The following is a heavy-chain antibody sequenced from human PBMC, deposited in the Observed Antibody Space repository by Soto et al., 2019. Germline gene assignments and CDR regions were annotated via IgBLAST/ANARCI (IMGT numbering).Heavy chain of an antibody. CDR2: IRSKANSYAT. J-gene: IGHJ6*02. Sequence: EVQLVESGGGLVQPGGSLKLSCAASGFTFSGSAMHWVRQASGKGLEWVGRIRSKANSYATAYAASVKGRFTISRDDSKNTAYLQMNSLKTEDTAVYYCTRHFGENILVRGVNYYYYGMDVWGQGTTVTVSS. CDR1: GFTFSGSA. CDR3: TRHFGENILVRGVNYYYYGMDV. D-gene: IGHD3-3*01. V-gene: IGHV3-73*02.